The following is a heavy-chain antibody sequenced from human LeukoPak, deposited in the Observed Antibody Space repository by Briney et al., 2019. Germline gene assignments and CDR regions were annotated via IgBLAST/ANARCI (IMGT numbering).Heavy chain of an antibody. V-gene: IGHV4-59*12. CDR1: NGSISSNY. D-gene: IGHD2-15*01. CDR2: IYYSGIT. J-gene: IGHJ4*02. CDR3: ARGGMVVVAADFDY. Sequence: SETLSLTCTVSNGSISSNYWSWIRQPPGKGLEWIAYIYYSGITNCNPSLKSRVTISVDTSKNQFSLKLSSVTAADTAVYYCARGGMVVVAADFDYWGQGTLVTVSS.